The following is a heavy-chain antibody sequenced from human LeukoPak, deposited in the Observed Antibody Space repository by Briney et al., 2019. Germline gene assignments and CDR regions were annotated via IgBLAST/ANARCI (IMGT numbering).Heavy chain of an antibody. CDR3: ARLSYFGSGTLGDAFDI. CDR1: GFTFSTYN. D-gene: IGHD3-10*01. Sequence: GGSLRLSCAASGFTFSTYNMNWVRQAPGKGLEWILYISSGGGTIYYADSVKGRFTISRDNAKNSLYLQMNSLRAEDTAVYYCARLSYFGSGTLGDAFDIWGQGTMVTVSS. V-gene: IGHV3-48*03. CDR2: ISSGGGTI. J-gene: IGHJ3*02.